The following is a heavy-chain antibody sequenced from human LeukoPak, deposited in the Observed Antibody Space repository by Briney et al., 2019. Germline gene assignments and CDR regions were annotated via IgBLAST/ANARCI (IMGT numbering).Heavy chain of an antibody. V-gene: IGHV1-18*01. CDR3: ARDWAPGYSSGHYFDY. Sequence: ASVKVSCKASGYTFTSYGISWVRQAPGQGLEWMGWTSAYNGNTNYAQKLQGRVTMTTDTSTSTAYMELRSLRSDDTAVYYCARDWAPGYSSGHYFDYWGQGTLVTVSS. J-gene: IGHJ4*02. D-gene: IGHD6-19*01. CDR2: TSAYNGNT. CDR1: GYTFTSYG.